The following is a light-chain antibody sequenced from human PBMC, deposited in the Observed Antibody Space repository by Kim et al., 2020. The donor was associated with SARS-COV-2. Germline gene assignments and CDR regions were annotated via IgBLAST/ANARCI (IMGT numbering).Light chain of an antibody. J-gene: IGLJ2*01. Sequence: VSVAPGKTARITCGGNNSGSKSVHWYQQKPGQAPVLVIYYDSDRPSGIPERFSGSNSGNTATLTISRVEAGDEADYYCQVWDSRVVFGGGTQLTVL. CDR1: NSGSKS. V-gene: IGLV3-21*04. CDR3: QVWDSRVV. CDR2: YDS.